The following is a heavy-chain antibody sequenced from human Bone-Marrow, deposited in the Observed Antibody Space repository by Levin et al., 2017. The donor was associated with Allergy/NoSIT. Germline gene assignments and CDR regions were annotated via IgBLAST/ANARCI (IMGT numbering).Heavy chain of an antibody. CDR2: IIPIFGTA. V-gene: IGHV1-69*13. Sequence: SVKVSCKASGGTFSSYAISWVRQAPGQGLEWMGGIIPIFGTANYAQKFQGRVTITADESTSTAYMVLSSLRSEDTAVYYCAGNLIVRYYYDSSGYLNWFDPWGQGTLVTVSS. CDR1: GGTFSSYA. D-gene: IGHD3-22*01. CDR3: AGNLIVRYYYDSSGYLNWFDP. J-gene: IGHJ5*02.